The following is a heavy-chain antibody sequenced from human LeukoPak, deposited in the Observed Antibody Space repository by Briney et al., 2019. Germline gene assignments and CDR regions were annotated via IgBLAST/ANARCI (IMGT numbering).Heavy chain of an antibody. CDR3: ARGPPSTVTRYGMDV. V-gene: IGHV3-13*01. Sequence: PGGSLRLSCAASGFTFSSYDMHWVRQATGKGLEWVSAIGTAGDTYYPGSVKGRFTISRENAKNSLYLQMNSLRAGDTAVYYCARGPPSTVTRYGMDVWGQGTTVTVSS. CDR2: IGTAGDT. D-gene: IGHD4-17*01. CDR1: GFTFSSYD. J-gene: IGHJ6*02.